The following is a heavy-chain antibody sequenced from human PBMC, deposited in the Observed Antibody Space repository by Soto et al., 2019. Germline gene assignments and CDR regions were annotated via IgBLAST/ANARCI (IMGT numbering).Heavy chain of an antibody. V-gene: IGHV3-23*01. Sequence: EVQLLESGGGLVQPGGSLRLSCAASGFTFSSYPMSWVRQAPGKGLEWVSAIIGSGGRTYYADSVKGRFTISRDNSKNTLYLQMNSLRVEDTAVYYCAKDRIMGSTTFWGMDVWGQGTTVTVSS. CDR2: IIGSGGRT. CDR3: AKDRIMGSTTFWGMDV. J-gene: IGHJ6*02. D-gene: IGHD3-16*01. CDR1: GFTFSSYP.